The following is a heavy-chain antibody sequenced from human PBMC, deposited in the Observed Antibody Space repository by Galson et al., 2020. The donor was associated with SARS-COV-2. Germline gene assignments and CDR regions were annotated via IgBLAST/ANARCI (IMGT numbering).Heavy chain of an antibody. CDR2: ISYDGSNK. CDR1: GFTFSSYA. D-gene: IGHD6-13*01. Sequence: QAGGSLRLSCAASGFTFSSYAMHWVRQAPGKGLEWVAVISYDGSNKYYADSVKGRFTISRDNSKNTLYLQMNSLRAEDTAVYYCARVRGIAAAKYYFDYWGQGTLVTVSS. V-gene: IGHV3-30*04. CDR3: ARVRGIAAAKYYFDY. J-gene: IGHJ4*02.